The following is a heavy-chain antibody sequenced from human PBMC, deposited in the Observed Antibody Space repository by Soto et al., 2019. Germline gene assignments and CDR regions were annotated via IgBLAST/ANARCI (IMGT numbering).Heavy chain of an antibody. CDR3: SRGILV. CDR2: ISYGGST. D-gene: IGHD5-18*01. J-gene: IGHJ4*02. V-gene: IGHV4-31*03. CDR1: GGSINSGGYC. Sequence: QVQLQESGPGLVKPSQTLSLTCTVSGGSINSGGYCWSWIRQHPGKGLDWIGCISYGGSTSYKPSLKSRVTISVDTSKNQFSLKLSSVTAAATAVYYCSRGILVWGQGTLITVSS.